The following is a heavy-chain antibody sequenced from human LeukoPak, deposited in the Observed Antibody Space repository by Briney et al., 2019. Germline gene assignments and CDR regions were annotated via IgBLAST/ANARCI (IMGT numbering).Heavy chain of an antibody. Sequence: PGGSLRLSCAVSGFTFSSYWMNWVRQAPGKGQEWVASIRQDGGEKSYVDSVKGRFTISRDNTKNSVYLQMSSLRAEDTAVYYCARDGTAPGLYFDLWGQGTLVTVSS. CDR3: ARDGTAPGLYFDL. CDR1: GFTFSSYW. D-gene: IGHD1/OR15-1a*01. J-gene: IGHJ4*01. CDR2: IRQDGGEK. V-gene: IGHV3-7*01.